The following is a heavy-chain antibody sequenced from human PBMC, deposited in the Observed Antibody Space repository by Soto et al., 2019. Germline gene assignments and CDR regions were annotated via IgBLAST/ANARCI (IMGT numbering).Heavy chain of an antibody. D-gene: IGHD3-9*01. J-gene: IGHJ6*02. CDR2: INHSGST. CDR3: ARGHKLRYFDWLLQHTYYYYGMDV. CDR1: GGSFSGYY. Sequence: SETLSLTCAVYGGSFSGYYWSWIRQPPGKGLEWIGEINHSGSTNYNPSLKSRVTISVDTSKNQFSLKLSSVTAADTAVYYCARGHKLRYFDWLLQHTYYYYGMDVWGQGTTVTVSS. V-gene: IGHV4-34*01.